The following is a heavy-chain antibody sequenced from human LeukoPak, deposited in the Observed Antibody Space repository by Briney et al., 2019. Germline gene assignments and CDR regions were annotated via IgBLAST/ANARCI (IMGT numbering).Heavy chain of an antibody. CDR3: STWPDLYDY. V-gene: IGHV3-15*01. Sequence: GGSLTLSCAASGFSFTNAWTNWVRQPPGTGLGWVCRIRIKTDGGTKDYAAAVKGRFIISRDDSRNTLYLQMHSLRTEYTAEYYCSTWPDLYDYWGQGTLVTVS. CDR1: GFSFTNAW. CDR2: IRIKTDGGTK. J-gene: IGHJ4*02.